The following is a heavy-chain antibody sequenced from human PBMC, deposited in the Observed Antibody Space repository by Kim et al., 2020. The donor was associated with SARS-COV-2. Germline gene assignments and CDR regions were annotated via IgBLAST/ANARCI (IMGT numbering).Heavy chain of an antibody. V-gene: IGHV1-69*13. J-gene: IGHJ6*02. CDR2: IIPIFGTA. CDR3: ARGYWRYSGYYYYGMDV. CDR1: GGTFSSYA. D-gene: IGHD3-22*01. Sequence: SVKVSCKASGGTFSSYAISWVRQAPGQGLECMGGIIPIFGTANYAQKFQGRVTITADESTSTAYMELSSLRSEDTAVYYCARGYWRYSGYYYYGMDVWGQGTTVTVSS.